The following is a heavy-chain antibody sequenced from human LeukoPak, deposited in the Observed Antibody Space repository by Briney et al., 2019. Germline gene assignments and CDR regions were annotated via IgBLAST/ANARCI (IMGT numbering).Heavy chain of an antibody. V-gene: IGHV1-2*02. Sequence: ASVKVSCKASGYTFTAFYMHWVRQAPGQGLEWMGWINPNSGATNYAQKFQGGVTMTRDTSINTAYMELSSLRSDDTAVFCCARAHLIAAPGYNWFDPWGQGTLVTVPS. D-gene: IGHD6-13*01. CDR2: INPNSGAT. CDR3: ARAHLIAAPGYNWFDP. CDR1: GYTFTAFY. J-gene: IGHJ5*02.